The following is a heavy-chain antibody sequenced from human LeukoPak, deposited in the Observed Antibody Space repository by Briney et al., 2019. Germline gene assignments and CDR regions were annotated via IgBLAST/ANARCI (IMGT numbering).Heavy chain of an antibody. CDR2: INPNSGGT. D-gene: IGHD5-24*01. CDR1: GYTFTGYY. J-gene: IGHJ6*03. V-gene: IGHV1-2*02. CDR3: ARVTKKLVEMATIEDYYYYMDV. Sequence: GASVKVSCKASGYTFTGYYMHWVRQAPGQGLEWMGWINPNSGGTNYAQKFQGRVTMTRDTSISTAYMELSRLRSDDTAVYYCARVTKKLVEMATIEDYYYYMDVWGKGTTVTISS.